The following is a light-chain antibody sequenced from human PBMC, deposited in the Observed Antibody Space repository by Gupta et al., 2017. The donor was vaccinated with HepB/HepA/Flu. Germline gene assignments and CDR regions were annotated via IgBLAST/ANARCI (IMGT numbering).Light chain of an antibody. CDR3: QQYSDYMYT. V-gene: IGKV1-5*03. J-gene: IGKJ2*01. CDR1: QGISTW. Sequence: DIQMTQSPSTLYASVGDRVTITCRASQGISTWLAWYQQKPGKAPKLLIYKASSLESGVPSRFSGSGSGTEFTLTVSSLQPDDFATYYCQQYSDYMYTFGQGTKLEIK. CDR2: KAS.